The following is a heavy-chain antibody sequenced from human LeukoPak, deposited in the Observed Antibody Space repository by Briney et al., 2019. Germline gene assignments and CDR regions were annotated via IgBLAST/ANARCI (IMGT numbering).Heavy chain of an antibody. CDR3: AKDDSYSCPN. J-gene: IGHJ4*02. V-gene: IGHV3-9*01. CDR1: GFTFDDYA. D-gene: IGHD2-15*01. CDR2: ISWNSGSI. Sequence: QSGGSLRLSCAAPGFTFDDYAMHWVRQAPEKGLEWVSGISWNSGSIGYADSVKGRFTISRDNAKNSLYLQMNSLRAEDTALYYCAKDDSYSCPNWGQGTLVTVSS.